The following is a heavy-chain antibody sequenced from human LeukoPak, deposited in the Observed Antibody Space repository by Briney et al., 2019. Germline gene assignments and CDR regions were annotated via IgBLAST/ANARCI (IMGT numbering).Heavy chain of an antibody. CDR1: GFTFSSYG. CDR3: AQEGNYYIDH. D-gene: IGHD5-24*01. CDR2: IRYDASGK. V-gene: IGHV3-30*02. J-gene: IGHJ4*02. Sequence: GGSLRLSCAASGFTFSSYGIHWVRQAPGKGLEWVAFIRYDASGKFYADSVKGRFTISRDNSKNTLYLQMNNLRSEDTAIYYCAQEGNYYIDHWGQGTLVTVSS.